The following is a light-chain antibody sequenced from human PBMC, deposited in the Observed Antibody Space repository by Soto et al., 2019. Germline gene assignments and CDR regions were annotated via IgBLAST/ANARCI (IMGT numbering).Light chain of an antibody. CDR3: SSYTGSNNWV. CDR1: SSDVGGYNY. Sequence: QSALTKPPSASVSPGQSVTSSCTGTSSDVGGYNYVSWYQQHPGKAPKLMIYEVIKRPSGVPDRFSGSKSGNTASLTVSGLQADDEADYYCSSYTGSNNWVFGGGTKLTVL. CDR2: EVI. J-gene: IGLJ3*02. V-gene: IGLV2-8*01.